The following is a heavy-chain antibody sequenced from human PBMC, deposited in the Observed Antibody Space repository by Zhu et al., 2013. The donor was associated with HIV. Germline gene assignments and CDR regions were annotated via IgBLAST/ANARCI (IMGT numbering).Heavy chain of an antibody. CDR3: ARGPXRMNYIDY. J-gene: IGHJ4*02. Sequence: QVQLVQSGAEVKEPGASVKISCKASGYTFTTYWMHWVRQAPGQGLEWMGWMNPNTGSTGYAQKFQGRVTMTRNASINTAYMEVSSLRSEDAAVYFCARGPXRMNYIDYWGQGTLITVSS. CDR2: MNPNTGST. CDR1: GYTFTTYW. V-gene: IGHV1-8*02.